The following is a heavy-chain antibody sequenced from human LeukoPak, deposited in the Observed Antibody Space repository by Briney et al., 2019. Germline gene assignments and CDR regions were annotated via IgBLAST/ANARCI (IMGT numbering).Heavy chain of an antibody. CDR3: ARGYYDSSGYPTPATFDY. CDR1: GFTFSSYA. V-gene: IGHV3-30-3*01. J-gene: IGHJ4*02. Sequence: GRSLRLSCAASGFTFSSYAMHWVRQAPGKGLEWVAVISYDGSNKYYADSVKGRFTISRDNSKNTLYLQMNSLRAEDTAVYYCARGYYDSSGYPTPATFDYWGQGTLVTVSS. CDR2: ISYDGSNK. D-gene: IGHD3-22*01.